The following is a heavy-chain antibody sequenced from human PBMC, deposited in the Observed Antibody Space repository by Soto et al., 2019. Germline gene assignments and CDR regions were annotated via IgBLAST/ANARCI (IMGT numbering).Heavy chain of an antibody. CDR1: RLTFNNYV. J-gene: IGHJ3*02. CDR3: AKGGPESESVVYAFDI. CDR2: VSVGGAGT. V-gene: IGHV3-23*01. Sequence: PGVSLRLSCAASRLTFNNYVMSWVRQAPGKGPEWVSSVSVGGAGTYYADSVKGRFTISRDNSKNTLYLQMNSLRAEDTAVYYGAKGGPESESVVYAFDIWGPGTMVTLS.